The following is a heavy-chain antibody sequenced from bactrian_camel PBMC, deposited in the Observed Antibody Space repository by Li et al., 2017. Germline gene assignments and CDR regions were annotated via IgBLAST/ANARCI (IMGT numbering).Heavy chain of an antibody. D-gene: IGHD6*01. V-gene: IGHV3S31*01. Sequence: DVQLVESGGGLVQPGGSLRLSCAASGFTFSMYPMSWVRQAPEKGLEWVSAISSGGGRTYYADSVKGRFTISRDNAKNTLYLQMNSLKTEDTSVYSCATGSSWYKYWGQGTQVTVS. CDR1: GFTFSMYP. CDR2: ISSGGGRT. J-gene: IGHJ4*01. CDR3: ATGSSWYKY.